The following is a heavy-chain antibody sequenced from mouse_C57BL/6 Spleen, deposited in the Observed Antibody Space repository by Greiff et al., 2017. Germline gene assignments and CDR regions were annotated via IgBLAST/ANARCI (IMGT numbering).Heavy chain of an antibody. Sequence: VQLQQSGAELVRPGASVKLSCTASGFNIKDDYMHWVKQRPEQGLEWIGWIDPENGDTEYASKFQGKATITADTSSNPAYLQLSSLTSEDTAVYYCTTGYGSSYGFAYWGQGTLVTVSA. CDR3: TTGYGSSYGFAY. J-gene: IGHJ3*01. V-gene: IGHV14-4*01. D-gene: IGHD1-1*01. CDR1: GFNIKDDY. CDR2: IDPENGDT.